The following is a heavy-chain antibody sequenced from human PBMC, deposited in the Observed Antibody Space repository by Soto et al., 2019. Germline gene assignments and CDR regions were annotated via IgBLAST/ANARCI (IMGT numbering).Heavy chain of an antibody. J-gene: IGHJ3*02. CDR3: ARIIVGATTEDAFDI. CDR1: GFTFSXXS. Sequence: EVXLVESGGGLVKPGGSLRLSXAASGFTFSXXSXXWXXXXXGXXXXXAXPISSRSTYIHYAESMKGRFTISRDNAKSSLYLQMNSLRAEDTAVYYCARIIVGATTEDAFDIWGQGTMVTVSS. CDR2: ISSRSTYI. V-gene: IGHV3-21*01. D-gene: IGHD1-26*01.